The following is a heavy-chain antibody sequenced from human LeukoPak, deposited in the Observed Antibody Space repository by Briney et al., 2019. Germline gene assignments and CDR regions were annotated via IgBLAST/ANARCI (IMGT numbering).Heavy chain of an antibody. Sequence: GALRLSCAASGFTFSSYGMHWVRQAPGKGLEWVAVISYDGSNKYYADSVKGRFTISRDNSKNTLYLQMNSLGAEDTAVYYCAKGGTGTTLDYYYYGMDVWGQGTTVTVSS. CDR1: GFTFSSYG. CDR3: AKGGTGTTLDYYYYGMDV. J-gene: IGHJ6*02. CDR2: ISYDGSNK. V-gene: IGHV3-30*18. D-gene: IGHD1-1*01.